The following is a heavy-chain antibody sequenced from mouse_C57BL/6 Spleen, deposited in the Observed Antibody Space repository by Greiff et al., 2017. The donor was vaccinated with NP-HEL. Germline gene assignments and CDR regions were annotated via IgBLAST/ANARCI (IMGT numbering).Heavy chain of an antibody. D-gene: IGHD2-5*01. CDR1: GYTFTSYW. CDR3: AIGDSNDYAMDY. V-gene: IGHV1-64*01. CDR2: IHPNSGST. J-gene: IGHJ4*01. Sequence: QVQLQQPGAELVKPGASVKLSCKASGYTFTSYWMHWVKQRPGQGLEWIGMIHPNSGSTNYNEKFKSKATLTVDKSSSTAYMQLSSLTSEDSAVYYCAIGDSNDYAMDYWGQGTSVTVSS.